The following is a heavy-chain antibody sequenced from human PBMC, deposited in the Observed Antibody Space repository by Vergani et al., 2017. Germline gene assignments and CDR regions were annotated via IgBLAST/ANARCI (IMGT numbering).Heavy chain of an antibody. CDR2: INWNGGST. D-gene: IGHD3-22*01. V-gene: IGHV3-20*04. Sequence: VQLVESGGGVVQPGGSLRLSCAASGFTFDDYGMSWVRQAPGKGLEWVSGINWNGGSTGYADSVKGRFTISRDNAKNSLYLQMNSLRAEDTALYYCARDVTTYYYDSSGYRGLADAFDIWGQGTMVTVSS. CDR3: ARDVTTYYYDSSGYRGLADAFDI. J-gene: IGHJ3*02. CDR1: GFTFDDYG.